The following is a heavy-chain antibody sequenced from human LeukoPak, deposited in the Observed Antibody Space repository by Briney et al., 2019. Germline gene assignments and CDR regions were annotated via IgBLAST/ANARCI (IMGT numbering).Heavy chain of an antibody. D-gene: IGHD3-3*01. CDR2: ISGSGGST. Sequence: GGSLRLSCAASGFTFSSYAMSWVRQAPGKGLEWASAISGSGGSTYYADSVKGRFTISRDNSKNTLYLQMNSLRAEDTAVYYCANQYYDFWSGYFVRGYFDYWGQGTLVTVSS. J-gene: IGHJ4*02. CDR1: GFTFSSYA. CDR3: ANQYYDFWSGYFVRGYFDY. V-gene: IGHV3-23*01.